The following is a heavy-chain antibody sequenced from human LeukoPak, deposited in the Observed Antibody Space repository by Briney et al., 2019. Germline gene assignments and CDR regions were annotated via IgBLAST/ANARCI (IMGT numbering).Heavy chain of an antibody. J-gene: IGHJ3*02. D-gene: IGHD2-21*02. Sequence: VASVTVSCKASGYTVTSYGISWVRQAPGQGVEWMGWISAYNGNTNYAQKVQGRVTMTTDTSTSTVYMELRSLRSDDTAVYYCVRAILGVTAIGRNAFDIWGQGTMVTVSS. CDR1: GYTVTSYG. V-gene: IGHV1-18*01. CDR3: VRAILGVTAIGRNAFDI. CDR2: ISAYNGNT.